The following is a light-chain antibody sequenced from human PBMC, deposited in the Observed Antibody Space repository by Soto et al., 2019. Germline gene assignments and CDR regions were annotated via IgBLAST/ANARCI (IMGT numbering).Light chain of an antibody. CDR2: DVS. CDR1: SSDVGGYNY. CDR3: CSYTSSSTPWV. Sequence: SVLTQPASVSGSPGQSITISCTGTSSDVGGYNYVSWYLQHPGEAPKLMIYDVSDRPSGVSNRFSASKPGNTASLTISGLQPEDEADYFCCSYTSSSTPWVFGTGTKVTVL. V-gene: IGLV2-14*03. J-gene: IGLJ1*01.